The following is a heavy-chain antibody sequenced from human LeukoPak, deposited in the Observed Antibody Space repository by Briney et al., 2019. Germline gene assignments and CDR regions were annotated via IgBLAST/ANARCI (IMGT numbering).Heavy chain of an antibody. V-gene: IGHV4-39*01. CDR2: IYYSGST. CDR3: ARHDILTGYYTFDY. Sequence: SETLSLTCTVFGGSISSSSYYWGWIRQPPGKGLEWIGSIYYSGSTYYNPSLKSRVTISVDTSKNQFSLKLSSVTAADTAVYYCARHDILTGYYTFDYWGQGTLVTVSS. CDR1: GGSISSSSYY. J-gene: IGHJ4*02. D-gene: IGHD3-9*01.